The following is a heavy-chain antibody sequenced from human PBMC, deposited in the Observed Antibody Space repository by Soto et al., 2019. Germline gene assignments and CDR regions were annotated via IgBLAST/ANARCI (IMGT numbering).Heavy chain of an antibody. CDR1: GGSFNAFS. D-gene: IGHD3-16*01. V-gene: IGHV1-69*01. CDR2: IAPIFGTP. CDR3: ADGGGGYDT. Sequence: QVQLVQSGTEVKKPGSSVKVSCKAFGGSFNAFSINWVRQAPGQGLEWMGGIAPIFGTPNYAQKFQGRVTILADESTNIVYLEMSSLKSEDTAVYFCADGGGGYDTWGQGTLVIVSS. J-gene: IGHJ4*02.